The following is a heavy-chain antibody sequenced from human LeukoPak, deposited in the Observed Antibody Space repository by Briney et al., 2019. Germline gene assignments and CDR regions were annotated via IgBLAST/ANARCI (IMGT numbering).Heavy chain of an antibody. J-gene: IGHJ5*02. Sequence: GGSLQISCQGSGSRFTSYWIGWVRQLPGKGLEWMGIIYPGDSDTRYSPSFQGQVTISADKSISTAYLQWSSLKASDTAMYYCARHLTGGNWFDPWGQGTLVTVSS. CDR2: IYPGDSDT. CDR1: GSRFTSYW. V-gene: IGHV5-51*01. CDR3: ARHLTGGNWFDP. D-gene: IGHD3-9*01.